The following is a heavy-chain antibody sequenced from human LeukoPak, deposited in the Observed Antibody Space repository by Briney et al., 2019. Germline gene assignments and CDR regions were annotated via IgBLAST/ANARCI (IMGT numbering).Heavy chain of an antibody. J-gene: IGHJ5*02. Sequence: ASVKVSCKASGGTFSSYAISWVRQAPGQGLEWMGGIIPIFGTANYAQKFQGRVTITADESTSTAYMELSSLRSEDTAVYYCARDSDYCSGGSCYWFDPWGQGTLVTVSS. CDR2: IIPIFGTA. CDR3: ARDSDYCSGGSCYWFDP. V-gene: IGHV1-69*13. CDR1: GGTFSSYA. D-gene: IGHD2-15*01.